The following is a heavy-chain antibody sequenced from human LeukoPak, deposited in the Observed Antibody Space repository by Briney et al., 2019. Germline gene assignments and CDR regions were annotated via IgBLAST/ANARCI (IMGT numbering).Heavy chain of an antibody. CDR1: GYTFTSYG. Sequence: ASVKVSCKASGYTFTSYGISWVRQAPGQGLEWMGWISAYNGNTNYAQKLQGRVTMTTDASTSTAYMELRSLRSDDTAVYYCASARAGYFDWLLNYWGQGTLVTVSS. V-gene: IGHV1-18*01. CDR3: ASARAGYFDWLLNY. D-gene: IGHD3-9*01. J-gene: IGHJ4*02. CDR2: ISAYNGNT.